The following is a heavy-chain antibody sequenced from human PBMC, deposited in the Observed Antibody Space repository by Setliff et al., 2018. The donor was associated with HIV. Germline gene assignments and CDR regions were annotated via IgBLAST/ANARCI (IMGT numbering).Heavy chain of an antibody. CDR1: GYTLSTYG. D-gene: IGHD3-16*01. Sequence: GASVKVSCKASGYTLSTYGISWVRQAPGRGLEWMGGIIPVFGSAHYAQKFQDRITITTDESTSSVFVELSNLRPDDTAIYYCARDRAEADVGGGVRGPTYFCDYWGQGTLVTVSS. CDR3: ARDRAEADVGGGVRGPTYFCDY. CDR2: IIPVFGSA. J-gene: IGHJ4*02. V-gene: IGHV1-69*05.